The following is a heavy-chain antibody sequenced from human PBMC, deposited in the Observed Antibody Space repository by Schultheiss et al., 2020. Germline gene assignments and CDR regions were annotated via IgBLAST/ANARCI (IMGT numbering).Heavy chain of an antibody. V-gene: IGHV7-4-1*02. CDR3: ARDFSSWFNRWFDP. CDR2: INTNTGNP. Sequence: ASVKVSCKASGYTFTSYAMNWVRQAPGQGLEWMGWINTNTGNPTYAQGFTGRFVFSLDTSVSTAYLQISSLKAEDTAVYYCARDFSSWFNRWFDPWGQGTLVTVSS. D-gene: IGHD6-13*01. CDR1: GYTFTSYA. J-gene: IGHJ5*02.